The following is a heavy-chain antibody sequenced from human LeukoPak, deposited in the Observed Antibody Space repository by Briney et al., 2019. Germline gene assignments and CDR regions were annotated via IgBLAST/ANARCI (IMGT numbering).Heavy chain of an antibody. Sequence: ASVKVSCKASHYTFTNYGVSWVRQAPGLGFEWMGWIGFHNGDINYAQKFQGRVTITADESTSTAYMELGSLRSEDTAVYYCARAILNYDSPLGYYYYMDVWGKGTTVTVSS. CDR1: HYTFTNYG. CDR2: IGFHNGDI. J-gene: IGHJ6*03. V-gene: IGHV1-18*04. CDR3: ARAILNYDSPLGYYYYMDV. D-gene: IGHD3-3*01.